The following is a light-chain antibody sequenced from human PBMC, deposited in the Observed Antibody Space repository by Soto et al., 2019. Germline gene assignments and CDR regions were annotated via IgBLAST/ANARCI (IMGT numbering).Light chain of an antibody. CDR3: QSYDSSLSGWV. V-gene: IGLV1-40*01. J-gene: IGLJ3*02. Sequence: QSALTQPPSVSGAPGQRVIISCTGSSSNIGAGYVVHWYQQLPGTAPKLLIYGNSNRPSGVPDRFSGSKSGTSASLAITGLQAEDEADYYCQSYDSSLSGWVFGGGTKLTVL. CDR1: SSNIGAGYV. CDR2: GNS.